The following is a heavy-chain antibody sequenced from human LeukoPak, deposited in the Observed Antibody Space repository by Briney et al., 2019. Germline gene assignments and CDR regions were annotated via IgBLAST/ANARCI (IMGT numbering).Heavy chain of an antibody. Sequence: SETLSLTCTVSGGTISNYYWNWLRQPPGKGLEWVGYIHYSGNTKYSSSLKSRATTSVDTSKNQFSLKLSSVTAADTAVYYCARGYSSGWAFDYWGQGTLVTVSS. CDR2: IHYSGNT. D-gene: IGHD6-19*01. J-gene: IGHJ4*02. CDR3: ARGYSSGWAFDY. CDR1: GGTISNYY. V-gene: IGHV4-59*08.